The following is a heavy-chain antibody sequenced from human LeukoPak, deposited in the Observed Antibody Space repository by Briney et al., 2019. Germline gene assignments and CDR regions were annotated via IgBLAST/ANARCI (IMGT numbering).Heavy chain of an antibody. CDR3: ASGPQVGYCSGGSCYHFDY. Sequence: GASVKVSCKASGYTFTGYYMHWVRQAPGQGLEWMGWINPNSGGTNYAQKFQGRVTMTRDTSISTAYMEVSSLRSEDTAVYYCASGPQVGYCSGGSCYHFDYWGQGTLVTVSS. CDR2: INPNSGGT. CDR1: GYTFTGYY. J-gene: IGHJ4*02. D-gene: IGHD2-15*01. V-gene: IGHV1-2*02.